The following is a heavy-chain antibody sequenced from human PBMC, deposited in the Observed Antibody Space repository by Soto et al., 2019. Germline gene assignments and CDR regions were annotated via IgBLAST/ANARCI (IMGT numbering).Heavy chain of an antibody. CDR3: AHVGGLDQWLYRLGH. CDR2: IYWDDDK. D-gene: IGHD6-19*01. J-gene: IGHJ1*01. V-gene: IGHV2-5*02. CDR1: GFSLSTAGVG. Sequence: QITLKESGHSLVKPTQTLTLTCTFSGFSLSTAGVGVVWVRQPPLKALEWVALIYWDDDKHYNPSLRSRLTVTKDTPKNQVVLSLTNVDPLDTGTYFCAHVGGLDQWLYRLGHWGQGALVTVSS.